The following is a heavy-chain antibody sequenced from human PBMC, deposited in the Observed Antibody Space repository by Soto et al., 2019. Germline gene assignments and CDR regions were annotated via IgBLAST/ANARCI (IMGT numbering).Heavy chain of an antibody. J-gene: IGHJ6*02. Sequence: GGSLRLSCAASGFTFSSYGMHWVRQAPGKGLEWVAVISYDGSNKYYADSVKGRFTISRDNSKNTLYLQMNSLRVEDTAVYYCAKELGDPLRFLEWLKYYYYGMDVWGQGTTVTVSS. CDR3: AKELGDPLRFLEWLKYYYYGMDV. CDR1: GFTFSSYG. D-gene: IGHD3-3*01. CDR2: ISYDGSNK. V-gene: IGHV3-30*18.